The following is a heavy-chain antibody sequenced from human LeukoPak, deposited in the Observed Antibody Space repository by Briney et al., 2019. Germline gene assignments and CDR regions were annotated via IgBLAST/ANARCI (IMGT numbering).Heavy chain of an antibody. D-gene: IGHD3-16*01. Sequence: GASVKVSCKASGYTFTGYYMHWVRQAPGQGLEWMGWINPNSGGTNYAQKFQGRVTMTRDTSISTAYMELRSLRSDDTAVYYCARSYYDYVFRIWGQGTMVTVSS. CDR3: ARSYYDYVFRI. CDR2: INPNSGGT. J-gene: IGHJ3*02. V-gene: IGHV1-2*02. CDR1: GYTFTGYY.